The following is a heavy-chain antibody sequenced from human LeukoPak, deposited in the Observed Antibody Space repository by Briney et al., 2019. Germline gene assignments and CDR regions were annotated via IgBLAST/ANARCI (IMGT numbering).Heavy chain of an antibody. V-gene: IGHV1-69*05. D-gene: IGHD3-22*01. Sequence: SVKVSCKASGGTFSSYAISWVRQAPGQGLEWMGGIIPIFGTANYAQKFQGRVTITRDTSASTAYMELSSLRSEDTAVYYCARPIPFSDSSGYYYYGMDVWGQGTTVTVSS. CDR1: GGTFSSYA. CDR3: ARPIPFSDSSGYYYYGMDV. J-gene: IGHJ6*02. CDR2: IIPIFGTA.